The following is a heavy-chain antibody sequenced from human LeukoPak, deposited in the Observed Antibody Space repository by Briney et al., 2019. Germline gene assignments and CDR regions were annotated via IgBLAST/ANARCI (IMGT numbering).Heavy chain of an antibody. CDR1: GFTFSSSW. J-gene: IGHJ3*02. CDR2: INSDGSST. CDR3: ARLYSGTYEASDI. V-gene: IGHV3-74*01. Sequence: GGSLRLSCAASGFTFSSSWMHWVRQAPGKGLVWVSRINSDGSSTIYADSVKGRFTISRDNAKNSLFLQMNSLRAEDTAVYYCARLYSGTYEASDIWGQGTKVTVSS. D-gene: IGHD1-26*01.